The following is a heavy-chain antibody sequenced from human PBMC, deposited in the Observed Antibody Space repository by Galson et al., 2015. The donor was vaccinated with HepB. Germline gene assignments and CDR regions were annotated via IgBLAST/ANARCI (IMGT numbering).Heavy chain of an antibody. D-gene: IGHD2-8*02. CDR3: TTDVYYSTYWSWLDP. Sequence: SLRLSCAASGFPFNNAWMTWVRQAPGMGLEWVGRIKSKTDGETTDYAAPVQGRFTISSDDSKNRPYLQMNSLKTEDTAVYYCTTDVYYSTYWSWLDPWGQGTLVTVSS. V-gene: IGHV3-15*01. J-gene: IGHJ5*02. CDR2: IKSKTDGETT. CDR1: GFPFNNAW.